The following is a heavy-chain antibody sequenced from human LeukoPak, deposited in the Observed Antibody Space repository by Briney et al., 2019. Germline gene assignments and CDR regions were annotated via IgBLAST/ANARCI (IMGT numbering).Heavy chain of an antibody. J-gene: IGHJ4*02. CDR3: ASHHTVTPVYEIDY. CDR1: GFTFSSYA. V-gene: IGHV3-23*01. Sequence: HPGGSLRLSCAASGFTFSSYAMSWVRQAPGKGLEWVSAISGSGGSTYYADSVKGRFTISRGNSKNTLYLQMNSLRAEDTAVYYCASHHTVTPVYEIDYWGQGTLVTVSS. D-gene: IGHD4-17*01. CDR2: ISGSGGST.